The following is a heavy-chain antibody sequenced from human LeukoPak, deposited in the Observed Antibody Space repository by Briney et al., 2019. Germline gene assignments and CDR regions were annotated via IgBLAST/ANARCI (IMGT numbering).Heavy chain of an antibody. D-gene: IGHD2-2*01. Sequence: KPSETLSLTCAVYGESFSVYYWRWIRQPPGKGREWIGEINHSGSTNYNPSLKSRVTISVDTSKNQFSLMLSSVTAADTAVYYCARGPATTGNSCYVYYWGQGTLVTVSS. J-gene: IGHJ4*02. V-gene: IGHV4-34*01. CDR3: ARGPATTGNSCYVYY. CDR1: GESFSVYY. CDR2: INHSGST.